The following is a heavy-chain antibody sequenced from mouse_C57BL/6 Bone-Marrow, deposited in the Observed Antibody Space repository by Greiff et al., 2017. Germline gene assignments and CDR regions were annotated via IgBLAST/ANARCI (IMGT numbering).Heavy chain of an antibody. CDR1: GYTFTGYW. D-gene: IGHD2-2*01. CDR2: ILPGSGST. V-gene: IGHV1-9*01. Sequence: VQLQQSGAELMKPGASVKLSCKATGYTFTGYWIQWVKQRPGHGLEWIGEILPGSGSTNYNEKFKGKATFTADTSSNTAYMQLSSLTTEDSAIYYCARGKYLLWLRRRGYYFDYWGQGTTLTVSS. J-gene: IGHJ2*01. CDR3: ARGKYLLWLRRRGYYFDY.